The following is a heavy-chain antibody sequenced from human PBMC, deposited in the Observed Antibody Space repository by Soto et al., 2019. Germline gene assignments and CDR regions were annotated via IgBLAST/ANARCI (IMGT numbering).Heavy chain of an antibody. CDR3: ARHAVLPDIVATIIFDY. CDR2: IYYSGST. V-gene: IGHV4-59*08. Sequence: QVQLQESGPGLVKPSETLSLTCTVSGGSISSYYWSWIRQPPGKGLEWIGYIYYSGSTNYNPSLKSRVTISVDTSKNQFSLKLSSVTAADTAVYYCARHAVLPDIVATIIFDYWGQGTLVTVSS. D-gene: IGHD5-12*01. J-gene: IGHJ4*02. CDR1: GGSISSYY.